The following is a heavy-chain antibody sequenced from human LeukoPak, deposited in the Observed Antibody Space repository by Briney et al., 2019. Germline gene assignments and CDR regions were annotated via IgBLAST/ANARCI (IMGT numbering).Heavy chain of an antibody. V-gene: IGHV1-8*01. D-gene: IGHD2-15*01. CDR2: MNPNSGNT. Sequence: ASVKVSCKASGYTFTSYDINWVRQATGQGLEWMGWMNPNSGNTGYAQKFQGRVTMTRNTSISTAYMELSSLRSEDTAVYYCARAPLGGGSYYYYGMDVWGQGTTVTVSS. J-gene: IGHJ6*02. CDR3: ARAPLGGGSYYYYGMDV. CDR1: GYTFTSYD.